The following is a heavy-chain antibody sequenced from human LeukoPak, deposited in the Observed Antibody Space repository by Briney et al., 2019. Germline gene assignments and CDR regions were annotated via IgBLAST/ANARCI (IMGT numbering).Heavy chain of an antibody. D-gene: IGHD3-10*01. J-gene: IGHJ3*02. V-gene: IGHV3-48*01. Sequence: GGSLRLSCAASGFTFSSYSMNWVRQAPGKGLEWVSYISSSSSTIYYADSVKGRFTISRDNAKNSLYLQMNSLRAEDTAVYYCASSSSSWSLRTTDAFDIWGQGTMVTVSS. CDR2: ISSSSSTI. CDR1: GFTFSSYS. CDR3: ASSSSSWSLRTTDAFDI.